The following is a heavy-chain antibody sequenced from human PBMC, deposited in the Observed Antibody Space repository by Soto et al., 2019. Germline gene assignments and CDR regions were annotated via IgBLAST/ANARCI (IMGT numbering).Heavy chain of an antibody. CDR2: ISGSGGST. D-gene: IGHD6-13*01. Sequence: EVQLLESGGGLVQPGGSLTLSCAASGFTFSNYAMSWVRQAPGKGLEWVSSISGSGGSTWYADSVKGRFTISRDNSNKILYLQMDSLRAEDTALFCAKRPYIAASLHWYIDLWGRGTLVTVSS. J-gene: IGHJ2*01. V-gene: IGHV3-23*01. CDR1: GFTFSNYA. CDR3: AKRPYIAASLHWYIDL.